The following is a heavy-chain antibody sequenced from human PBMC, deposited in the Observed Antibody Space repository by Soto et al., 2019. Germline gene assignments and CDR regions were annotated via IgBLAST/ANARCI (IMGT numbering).Heavy chain of an antibody. CDR1: GYTFTSYA. CDR2: INAGNGNT. D-gene: IGHD3-16*01. V-gene: IGHV1-3*01. CDR3: ARASGYVWGAPTD. J-gene: IGHJ4*02. Sequence: QVQLVQSGAEVKKPGASVKVSCKASGYTFTSYAMHWVRQAPGQRLEWMGWINAGNGNTKYSQKFQGRVTITRDTSASTAYMELSSLRSEDTAVYYCARASGYVWGAPTDWGQGTLVTVSS.